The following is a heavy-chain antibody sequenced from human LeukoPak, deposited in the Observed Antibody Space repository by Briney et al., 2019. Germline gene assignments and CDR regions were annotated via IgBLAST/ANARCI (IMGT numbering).Heavy chain of an antibody. CDR1: EFTFSSYS. J-gene: IGHJ4*02. D-gene: IGHD6-13*01. CDR2: ISSSSSYI. Sequence: GGSLRLSCAASEFTFSSYSMNWVRQAPGKGLEWVSSISSSSSYIYYADSVKGRFTISRDNAKNSLYLQMNSLRAEDTAVYYCASLGIAAANFDYWGQGTLVTVSS. CDR3: ASLGIAAANFDY. V-gene: IGHV3-21*01.